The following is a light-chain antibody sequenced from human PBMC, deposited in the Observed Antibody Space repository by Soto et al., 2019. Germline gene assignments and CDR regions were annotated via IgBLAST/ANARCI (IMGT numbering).Light chain of an antibody. CDR2: EVS. J-gene: IGLJ2*01. V-gene: IGLV2-14*01. Sequence: QSVLTQPASLSGSPGQSITISCTGTSSDIGGSNSVSWFQQHPGKAPKLMISEVSNRPSGVSNRFSGSKFDNTAALTISGLQAEDEADYYCASYTTTGTVLFGAVTKVTVL. CDR3: ASYTTTGTVL. CDR1: SSDIGGSNS.